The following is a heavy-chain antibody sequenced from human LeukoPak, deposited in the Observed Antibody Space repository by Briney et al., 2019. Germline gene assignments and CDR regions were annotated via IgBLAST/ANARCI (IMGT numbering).Heavy chain of an antibody. Sequence: ASVKVSCKAAGYTFTGYYMHWVRQAPGQGLEWMGWINPNSGVTKFAQRFQGRVTMTRDTSTSTAYLDLRSLRSDDTAVYYCATAVLYGGNDFDYWGQGTLVTVSS. D-gene: IGHD5-12*01. CDR2: INPNSGVT. J-gene: IGHJ4*02. CDR3: ATAVLYGGNDFDY. V-gene: IGHV1-2*02. CDR1: GYTFTGYY.